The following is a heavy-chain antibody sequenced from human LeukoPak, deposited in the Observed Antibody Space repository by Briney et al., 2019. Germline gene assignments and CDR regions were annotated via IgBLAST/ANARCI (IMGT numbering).Heavy chain of an antibody. J-gene: IGHJ6*02. CDR3: ARQIAALSYYYGMDV. CDR1: GYTFTSYY. CDR2: INPSGGST. D-gene: IGHD6-13*01. V-gene: IGHV1-46*01. Sequence: APVKVSCKASGYTFTSYYMHWVRQAPGQGLEWMGIINPSGGSTSYAQKFQGRVTMTRDTSTSTVYMELSSLRSEDTAVYYCARQIAALSYYYGMDVWGQGTTVTVSS.